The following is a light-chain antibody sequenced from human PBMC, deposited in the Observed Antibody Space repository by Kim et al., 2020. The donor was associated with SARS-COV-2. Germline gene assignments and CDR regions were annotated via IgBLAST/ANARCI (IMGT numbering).Light chain of an antibody. V-gene: IGLV3-1*01. CDR1: KLGNKY. CDR3: QAWDSSNAV. Sequence: SYELTQPPSVSVFPGQTASISCSGDKLGNKYAYWYQQKPGQSPVVVIYEDTKRPSGIPERFSGSNSGNTATLTISGTQAMDEADYYCQAWDSSNAVFGTG. CDR2: EDT. J-gene: IGLJ1*01.